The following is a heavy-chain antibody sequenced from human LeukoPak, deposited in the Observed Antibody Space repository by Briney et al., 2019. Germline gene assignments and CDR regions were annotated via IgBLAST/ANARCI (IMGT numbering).Heavy chain of an antibody. CDR2: ISYDGSNK. CDR1: GLTFSSYA. Sequence: GGSLRLSCAASGLTFSSYAMHWFGQAPGKGLEWVAVISYDGSNKYYADSVKGRFTISRDNSQNTLSLQMNSLRAEDTAVYYCARVGYGGNPYYFDYWGQGTMVTVSS. D-gene: IGHD4-23*01. J-gene: IGHJ4*02. CDR3: ARVGYGGNPYYFDY. V-gene: IGHV3-30*01.